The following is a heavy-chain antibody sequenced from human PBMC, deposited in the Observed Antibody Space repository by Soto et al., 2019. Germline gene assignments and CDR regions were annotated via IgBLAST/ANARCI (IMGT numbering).Heavy chain of an antibody. Sequence: ASVKVSCKASGGTFSSYATSWVRQAPGQGLEWMGGIIAILGKANYAEKFQGRVTITADESTSTAYMELSSLRSEDTAVYYCARERGGAIIVGVTGTFDVWGQGTLVTVSS. CDR1: GGTFSSYA. CDR2: IIAILGKA. J-gene: IGHJ3*01. V-gene: IGHV1-69*10. CDR3: ARERGGAIIVGVTGTFDV. D-gene: IGHD3-22*01.